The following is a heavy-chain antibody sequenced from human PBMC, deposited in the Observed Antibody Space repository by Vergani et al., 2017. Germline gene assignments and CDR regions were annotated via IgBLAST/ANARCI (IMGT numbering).Heavy chain of an antibody. CDR2: ISYDGSNK. CDR1: GFPFSSYG. Sequence: QVQLVESGGGVVQPGRSLRLSCAASGFPFSSYGMHWVRPAPGKGLGWVAVISYDGSNKYYADSVKGRFTISRDNSKNTLYLQMNSLRAEDTAVDYCAKDPMVRGVIIAPGNYMDVWGKGTTVTVSS. J-gene: IGHJ6*03. D-gene: IGHD3-10*01. CDR3: AKDPMVRGVIIAPGNYMDV. V-gene: IGHV3-30*18.